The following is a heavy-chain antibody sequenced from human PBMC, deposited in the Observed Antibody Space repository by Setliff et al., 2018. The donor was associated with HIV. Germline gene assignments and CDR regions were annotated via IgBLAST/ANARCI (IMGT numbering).Heavy chain of an antibody. J-gene: IGHJ4*02. V-gene: IGHV3-7*01. CDR3: ARDKGPNLLDY. CDR1: GFTFSSYG. Sequence: GGSLRLSCAASGFTFSSYGMHWVRQAPGKGLEWVASINQDGGQKYYVDSVKGRFTISRDNAKNSLYLQMNSLRAEDTAVYYCARDKGPNLLDYWGQGTLVTVSS. CDR2: INQDGGQK. D-gene: IGHD2-8*01.